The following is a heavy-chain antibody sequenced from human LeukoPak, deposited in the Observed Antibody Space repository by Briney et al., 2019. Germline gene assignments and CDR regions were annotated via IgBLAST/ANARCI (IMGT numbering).Heavy chain of an antibody. CDR3: AKARPSIAATDFDY. D-gene: IGHD6-6*01. J-gene: IGHJ4*02. CDR1: GFTFDDYG. CDR2: INWNGGST. Sequence: PGGTLRLSCAASGFTFDDYGMSWVRQVPGKGLEWVSGINWNGGSTGYADSVRGRFTISRDNSKNTLYLQMNSLRAEDTAVYYCAKARPSIAATDFDYWGQGTLVTVSS. V-gene: IGHV3-20*04.